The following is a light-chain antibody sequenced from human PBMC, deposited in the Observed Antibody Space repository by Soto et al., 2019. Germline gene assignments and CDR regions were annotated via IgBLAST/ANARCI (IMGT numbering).Light chain of an antibody. J-gene: IGKJ5*01. CDR1: QSVSSSY. Sequence: IVLTPSPGTLSLSPVERATLSCRASQSVSSSYLAWYQQKPGQVPRLLIYGASTRATGIPARFSGSGSGTEFTLTISSLQSEDCAVYYCQQYYNWPRTFGQGTRLEIK. CDR3: QQYYNWPRT. CDR2: GAS. V-gene: IGKV3-15*01.